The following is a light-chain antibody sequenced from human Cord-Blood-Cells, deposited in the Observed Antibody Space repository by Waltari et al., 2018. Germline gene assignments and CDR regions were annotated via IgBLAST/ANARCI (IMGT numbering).Light chain of an antibody. CDR2: EDS. V-gene: IGLV3-10*01. Sequence: SYELTQPPSVSVSPGQTARITCSGDALPKQDAYWYQEKSGQALVLVIYEDSKRPSGIPGRFSGSSSGTMATLTISGAQVEDEADYYCYSTDSSGNHRVFGGGTKLTVL. CDR1: ALPKQD. CDR3: YSTDSSGNHRV. J-gene: IGLJ3*02.